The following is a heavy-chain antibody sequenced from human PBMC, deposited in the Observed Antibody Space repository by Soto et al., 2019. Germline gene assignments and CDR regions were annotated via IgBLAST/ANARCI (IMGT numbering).Heavy chain of an antibody. J-gene: IGHJ6*02. CDR2: IYYSGST. V-gene: IGHV4-31*01. D-gene: IGHD6-19*01. CDR1: GGSISSGGYY. Sequence: TLSLTCTFSGGSISSGGYYWSWIRQHPGKGLEWIGYIYYSGSTYYNPSLKSQVTISVDTSKNQFSLKLSSVTAADTAVYYCASFAVGGYYYYGMDVWGQGTTVTVSS. CDR3: ASFAVGGYYYYGMDV.